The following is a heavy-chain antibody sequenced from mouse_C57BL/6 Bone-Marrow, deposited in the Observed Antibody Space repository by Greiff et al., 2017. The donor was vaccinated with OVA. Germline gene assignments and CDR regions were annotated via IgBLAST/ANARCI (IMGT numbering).Heavy chain of an antibody. CDR1: GYTFTSYG. V-gene: IGHV1-81*01. CDR3: AREAYYYGRDY. D-gene: IGHD1-1*01. CDR2: IYPRSGNT. Sequence: VQGVESGAELARPGASVKLSCKASGYTFTSYGISWVKQRTGQGLEWIGEIYPRSGNTYYNEKFKGKATLTADKSSSTAYMELRSLTSEDSAVYFCAREAYYYGRDYWGQGTTLTVSS. J-gene: IGHJ2*01.